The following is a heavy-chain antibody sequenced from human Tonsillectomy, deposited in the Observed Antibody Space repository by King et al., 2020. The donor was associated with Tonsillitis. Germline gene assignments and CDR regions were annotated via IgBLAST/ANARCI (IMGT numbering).Heavy chain of an antibody. Sequence: VQLVESGGGLVQPGRSLRLSCTASGITFGDYVMSWFRQAPGKGLEWVGFIRTKAYGGTTAYAASVKGRFTISRDDYKSIAYQKMNRLKTEDTAVYYCTSGGDYYDSTRRYYFDLWGQGTLVTVSS. V-gene: IGHV3-49*03. CDR3: TSGGDYYDSTRRYYFDL. D-gene: IGHD3-22*01. J-gene: IGHJ4*02. CDR2: IRTKAYGGTT. CDR1: GITFGDYV.